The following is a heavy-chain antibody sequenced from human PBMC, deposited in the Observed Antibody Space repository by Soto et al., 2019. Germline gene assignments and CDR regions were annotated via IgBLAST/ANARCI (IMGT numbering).Heavy chain of an antibody. CDR2: IYYSGST. J-gene: IGHJ5*02. Sequence: QVQLQESGPGLVKPSQTLSLTCTVSGGSISSGGYYWSWIRQPPGKGLEWIGYIYYSGSTYYNPSLKSRVTISVDTSKNQFSLKLSSVTAADTAVYYCAREEGGGYDHRWFDPWGQGTLVTVSS. CDR1: GGSISSGGYY. V-gene: IGHV4-31*03. CDR3: AREEGGGYDHRWFDP. D-gene: IGHD5-12*01.